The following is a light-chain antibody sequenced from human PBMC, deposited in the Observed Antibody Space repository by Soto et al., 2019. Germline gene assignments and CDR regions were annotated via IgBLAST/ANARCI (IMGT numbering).Light chain of an antibody. CDR3: QQYNNWPPLT. V-gene: IGKV3-15*01. CDR1: QSVSSN. CDR2: GAP. Sequence: EIVMTQSPATLSVSPGERATLSCRASQSVSSNLAWYQQKPGQAPRLLLYGAPTRATGIPARFSGSGSGTEFTLTISSRQSEDFAVYYWQQYNNWPPLTFGGGTKVEIK. J-gene: IGKJ4*01.